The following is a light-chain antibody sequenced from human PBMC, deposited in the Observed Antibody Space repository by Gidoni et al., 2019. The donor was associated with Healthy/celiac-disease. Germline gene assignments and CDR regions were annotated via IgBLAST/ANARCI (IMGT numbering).Light chain of an antibody. CDR3: QQRSNWPLT. Sequence: ESVLTQSPATLALTPGERATLSCRASQSVSSHLAWYKQKPGQAPRLLIYDASNRATGIPARFSGSGSVTDFTLTIRSLAPEDFAVYYCQQRSNWPLTFXGXTKVEIK. CDR2: DAS. V-gene: IGKV3-11*01. J-gene: IGKJ4*01. CDR1: QSVSSH.